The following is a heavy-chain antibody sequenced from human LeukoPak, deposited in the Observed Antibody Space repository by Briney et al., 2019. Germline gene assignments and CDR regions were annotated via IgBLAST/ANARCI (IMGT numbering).Heavy chain of an antibody. CDR1: GFTVSSNY. V-gene: IGHV3-53*04. CDR3: ARESYDSSGYDNY. CDR2: IYSGGST. Sequence: GGSLRLSCAASGFTVSSNYMSWVRQAPGKGLEWVSVIYSGGSTYYADSVKGRFTISRHNSKNTLYLQMNSLRAEDTAVYYCARESYDSSGYDNYWGQGTLVTVSS. J-gene: IGHJ4*02. D-gene: IGHD3-22*01.